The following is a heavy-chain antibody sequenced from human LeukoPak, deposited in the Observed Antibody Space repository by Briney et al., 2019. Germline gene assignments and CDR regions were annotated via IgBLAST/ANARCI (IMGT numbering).Heavy chain of an antibody. CDR2: IIPIFGTA. V-gene: IGHV1-69*05. J-gene: IGHJ6*03. CDR3: ATGTNYYYYMDV. CDR1: GGTFSSYA. Sequence: GSSVKVSCKASGGTFSSYAISWVRQAPGQGLEWMGGIIPIFGTANYAQKFQGRVTITTDESTSTAYMELSSLRSEDTAVYYCATGTNYYYYMDVWGKGTTVTVPS. D-gene: IGHD1-14*01.